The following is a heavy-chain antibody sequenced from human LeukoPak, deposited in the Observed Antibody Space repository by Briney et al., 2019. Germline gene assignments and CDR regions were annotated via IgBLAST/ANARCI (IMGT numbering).Heavy chain of an antibody. CDR1: GFTFSDYW. CDR2: IKQDGSEK. Sequence: GSLRLSCAASGFTFSDYWMTWVRQAPGKGLEWVANIKQDGSEKYYVDSVKGRFTISRDNAKNSLYLQMNGLRAEDTAVYYCARLEYSSSSGYWGQGTLVTVSS. D-gene: IGHD6-6*01. V-gene: IGHV3-7*01. J-gene: IGHJ4*02. CDR3: ARLEYSSSSGY.